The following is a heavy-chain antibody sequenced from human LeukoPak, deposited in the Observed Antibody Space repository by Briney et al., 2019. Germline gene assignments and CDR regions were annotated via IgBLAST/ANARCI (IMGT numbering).Heavy chain of an antibody. J-gene: IGHJ4*02. CDR3: ARGPLAAAGYYFDY. V-gene: IGHV1-8*01. Sequence: GAPVKVSCKASGYTFTSYDINWVRQATGQGLEWMGWMNPNSGNTGYAQKFQGRVTMTRNTSISTAHMELSSLRSEDTAVYYCARGPLAAAGYYFDYWGQGTLVTVSS. CDR2: MNPNSGNT. D-gene: IGHD6-13*01. CDR1: GYTFTSYD.